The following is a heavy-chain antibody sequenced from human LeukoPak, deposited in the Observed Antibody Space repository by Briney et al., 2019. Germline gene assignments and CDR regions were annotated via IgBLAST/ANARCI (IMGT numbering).Heavy chain of an antibody. CDR1: GFTFDDYG. Sequence: GGSLRLSCAASGFTFDDYGMSWVRQAPGKGLEWVSGINWNGGSTGYADSVKGRFTISRDNAKNSLYLQMNSLRAEDTALYYFARVVGGDEYDSSGYYAPYYYYMDVWGKGTTVTVSS. J-gene: IGHJ6*03. CDR2: INWNGGST. CDR3: ARVVGGDEYDSSGYYAPYYYYMDV. V-gene: IGHV3-20*04. D-gene: IGHD3-22*01.